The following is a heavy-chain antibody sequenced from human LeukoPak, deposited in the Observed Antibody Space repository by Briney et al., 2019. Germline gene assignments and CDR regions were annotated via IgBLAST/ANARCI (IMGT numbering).Heavy chain of an antibody. Sequence: GGSLRLSCAASGFTFSEYAMHWVRQAPGKGLEWVAVILSDGSKEFYTDSVKGRFTISRDNAENSPYLQMNSLRVEDTAVYYCARAPTVLVGYCSSSSCQADYWGQGTLVTVSS. CDR2: ILSDGSKE. CDR3: ARAPTVLVGYCSSSSCQADY. D-gene: IGHD2-2*01. V-gene: IGHV3-30*04. J-gene: IGHJ4*02. CDR1: GFTFSEYA.